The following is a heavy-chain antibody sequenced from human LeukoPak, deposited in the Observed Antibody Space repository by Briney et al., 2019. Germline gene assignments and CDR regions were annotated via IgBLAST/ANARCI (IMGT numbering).Heavy chain of an antibody. Sequence: PGGSLRLSCSAPGFTFSSYSMNRVRQAPGKGLEWVSSISSSSSYIYYADSVKGRFTISRDNAKNSLYLQMNSLRAEDTALYYCATYGDADAFDIWGQGTMVTVSS. CDR3: ATYGDADAFDI. V-gene: IGHV3-21*01. CDR1: GFTFSSYS. D-gene: IGHD4-17*01. J-gene: IGHJ3*02. CDR2: ISSSSSYI.